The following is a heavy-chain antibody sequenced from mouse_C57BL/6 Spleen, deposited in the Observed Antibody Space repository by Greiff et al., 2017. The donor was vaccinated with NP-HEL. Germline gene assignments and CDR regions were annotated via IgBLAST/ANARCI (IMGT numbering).Heavy chain of an antibody. D-gene: IGHD1-1*01. CDR2: IYPGSGST. Sequence: VQLQQPGAELVKPGASVKMSCKASGYTFTSYWITWVKQRPGQGLEWIGDIYPGSGSTNYNEKFKSKATLTVDTSSSTAYMQLSSLTSEDSAVYYCARKGGTTVVATDYFDYWGQGTTLTVSS. CDR1: GYTFTSYW. V-gene: IGHV1-55*01. CDR3: ARKGGTTVVATDYFDY. J-gene: IGHJ2*01.